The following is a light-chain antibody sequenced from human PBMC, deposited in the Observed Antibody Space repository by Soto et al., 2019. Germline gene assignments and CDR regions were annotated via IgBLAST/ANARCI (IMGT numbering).Light chain of an antibody. V-gene: IGKV3-20*01. J-gene: IGKJ5*01. CDR3: QRYGSSPLIT. CDR1: QSVSNNY. CDR2: GAS. Sequence: EIVLTQSPGTLSLSPGERATLSCRASQSVSNNYLAWYQQKPGQAPRLLIYGASNRATGIPDRFSGSGSGTDFTPTISRLEPQDFAVYFCQRYGSSPLITFGQGTRVEIK.